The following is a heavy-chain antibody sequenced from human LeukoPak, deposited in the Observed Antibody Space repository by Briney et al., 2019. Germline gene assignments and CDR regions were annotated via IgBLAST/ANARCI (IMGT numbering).Heavy chain of an antibody. V-gene: IGHV3-66*01. J-gene: IGHJ4*02. CDR2: IYSGGTT. D-gene: IGHD3-10*01. CDR3: AREFSGSGSYSRDYYFDY. CDR1: GFTSTNYI. Sequence: GGSLRLSCASSGFTSTNYIMRWVRQAPGKGLEWVSVIYSGGTTYSADSVKGRVTISRDNSKNTLYLQLNSVRAEDTAVYYCAREFSGSGSYSRDYYFDYWGQGTLVTVSS.